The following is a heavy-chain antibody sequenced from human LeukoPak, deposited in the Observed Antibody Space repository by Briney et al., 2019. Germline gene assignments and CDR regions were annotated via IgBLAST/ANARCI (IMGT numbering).Heavy chain of an antibody. Sequence: GGSLRLSCAASGFTFSSYAMSWVRQAPGKGLEWVSAISGSGGSIYYADSVKGRFTISRDNSKKTLYLQMNSLRAEDTAVYYCAKTPLAVAPGDYFDCWGQGTLVTVSS. D-gene: IGHD6-19*01. CDR1: GFTFSSYA. CDR3: AKTPLAVAPGDYFDC. J-gene: IGHJ4*02. V-gene: IGHV3-23*01. CDR2: ISGSGGSI.